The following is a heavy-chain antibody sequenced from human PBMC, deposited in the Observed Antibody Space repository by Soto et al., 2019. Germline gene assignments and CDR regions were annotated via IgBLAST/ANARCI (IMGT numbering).Heavy chain of an antibody. D-gene: IGHD2-15*01. Sequence: PGGSLRLSCAASGFTFSSYGMHWVRQAPGKGLEWVAVIWYDGSNKYYADSVKGRFTISRDNAKNSLYLQMNSLRAEDTAVYYCATIPPPLAATTIDYWGKGTLVTVSS. V-gene: IGHV3-33*01. CDR3: ATIPPPLAATTIDY. J-gene: IGHJ4*02. CDR1: GFTFSSYG. CDR2: IWYDGSNK.